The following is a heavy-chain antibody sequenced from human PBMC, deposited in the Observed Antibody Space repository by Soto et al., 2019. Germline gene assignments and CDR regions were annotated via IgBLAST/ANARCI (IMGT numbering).Heavy chain of an antibody. J-gene: IGHJ4*02. CDR1: GGTFSSYA. D-gene: IGHD3-22*01. V-gene: IGHV1-69*06. Sequence: QVQLVQSGAEVKKPGSSVKVSCKASGGTFSSYAISWVRQAPGQGLEWMGGIIPIFGTANYAQKCQGRVTITADKATSTAYMELSSLRSEDTAVYYCARASDYYDSSGYSQYWGQGTLVTVSS. CDR3: ARASDYYDSSGYSQY. CDR2: IIPIFGTA.